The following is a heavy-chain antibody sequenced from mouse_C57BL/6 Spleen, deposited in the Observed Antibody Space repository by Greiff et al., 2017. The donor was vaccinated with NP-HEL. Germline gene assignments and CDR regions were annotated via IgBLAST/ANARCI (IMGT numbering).Heavy chain of an antibody. J-gene: IGHJ4*01. D-gene: IGHD1-1*01. V-gene: IGHV1-31*01. CDR2: IYPYNGVS. CDR1: GYSFTGYY. Sequence: VQLKESGPELVKPGASVKISCKASGYSFTGYYMHWVKQSHGNILDWIGYIYPYNGVSSYNQKFKGKATLTVDKSSSTAYMELRSLTSEDSAVYYCARRDYGTPLGDYAMDYWGQGTSVTVSS. CDR3: ARRDYGTPLGDYAMDY.